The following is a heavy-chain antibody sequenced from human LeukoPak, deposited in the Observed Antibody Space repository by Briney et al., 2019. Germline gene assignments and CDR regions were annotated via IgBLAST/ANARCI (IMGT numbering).Heavy chain of an antibody. CDR1: GGSISTGTYS. J-gene: IGHJ4*02. V-gene: IGHV4-30-2*01. D-gene: IGHD2-2*01. Sequence: SETLSLTCTVSGGSISTGTYSWSWIRQPPGKGLEWIGYIYHSGSTYYNPSLKSRVTISVDRSKNQFSLKLSSVTAADTAVYYCARGAVVPAAIDYWGQGTLVTVSS. CDR3: ARGAVVPAAIDY. CDR2: IYHSGST.